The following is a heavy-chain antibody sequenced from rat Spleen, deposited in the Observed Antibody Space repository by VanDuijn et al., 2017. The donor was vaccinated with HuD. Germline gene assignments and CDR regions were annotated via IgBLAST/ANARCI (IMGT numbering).Heavy chain of an antibody. D-gene: IGHD1-12*02. Sequence: EVQLQESGPGLVRPSQSLSLTCSVTGYSITSNYWGWIRKLPGNKMEWIGHMSYSGSTRYNPSLKSRISITRDTAKNQFFLQLNSVTTEDTATYCCARHGYDGSYYYWDYWGQGVMVTVSS. CDR3: ARHGYDGSYYYWDY. CDR2: MSYSGST. J-gene: IGHJ2*01. CDR1: GYSITSNY. V-gene: IGHV3-1*01.